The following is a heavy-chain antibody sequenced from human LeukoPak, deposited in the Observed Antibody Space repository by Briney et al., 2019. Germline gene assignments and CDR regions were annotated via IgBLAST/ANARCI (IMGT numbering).Heavy chain of an antibody. D-gene: IGHD6-13*01. CDR1: GFTFSSYG. CDR2: IKQDGSEK. V-gene: IGHV3-7*01. Sequence: PGGSLRLSCAASGFTFSSYGMSWVRQAPGKGLEWVANIKQDGSEKYYVDSVKGRFTISRDNAKNSLYLQMNSLRAEDTAVYYCARDLGSWSLFDYWGQGTLVTVSS. CDR3: ARDLGSWSLFDY. J-gene: IGHJ4*02.